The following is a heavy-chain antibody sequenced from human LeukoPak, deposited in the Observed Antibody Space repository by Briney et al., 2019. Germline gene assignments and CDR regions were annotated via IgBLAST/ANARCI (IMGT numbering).Heavy chain of an antibody. CDR2: IYYSGST. D-gene: IGHD3-3*01. CDR1: GGSISSYY. CDR3: ARNLYYDFPYMDV. Sequence: SETLSLTCTVSGGSISSYYWSWIRQPPGKGLEWTGYIYYSGSTNYNPSLKSRVTISVDTSKNQFSLKLSSVTAADTAVYYCARNLYYDFPYMDVWGKGTTVTVSS. J-gene: IGHJ6*03. V-gene: IGHV4-59*01.